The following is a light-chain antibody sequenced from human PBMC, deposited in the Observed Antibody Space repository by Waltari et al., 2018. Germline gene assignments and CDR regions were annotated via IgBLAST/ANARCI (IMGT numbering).Light chain of an antibody. V-gene: IGLV2-8*01. CDR2: EVS. CDR3: SSYAGNDNFEV. Sequence: QSALTMPPSASGCPEQSVPTSRTGTASDVDGYNYVSWYQQHPGKAPKLMIYEVSNRPSGVPVRFSGSKSGNTGSLTVSGLQAEDEADYYCSSYAGNDNFEVFGGGTKLTVL. CDR1: ASDVDGYNY. J-gene: IGLJ3*02.